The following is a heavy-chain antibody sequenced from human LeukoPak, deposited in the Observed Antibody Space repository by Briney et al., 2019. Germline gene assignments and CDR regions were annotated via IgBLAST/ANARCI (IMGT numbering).Heavy chain of an antibody. CDR1: GGSISSYY. V-gene: IGHV4-4*07. D-gene: IGHD6-13*01. CDR2: IYTSGST. J-gene: IGHJ3*02. CDR3: ARATLYQQLGPLDAFDI. Sequence: PSETLSLTCTVSGGSISSYYWSWIRQPAGKGLEWIGRIYTSGSTNYNPSLKSRVTMSVDKSKNQFSLKLSSVTAADTAVYYCARATLYQQLGPLDAFDIWGQGTMVTVSS.